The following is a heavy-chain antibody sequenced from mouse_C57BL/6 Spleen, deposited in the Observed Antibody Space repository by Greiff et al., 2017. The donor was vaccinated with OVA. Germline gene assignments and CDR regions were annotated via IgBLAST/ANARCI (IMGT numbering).Heavy chain of an antibody. CDR3: ARDDYHRGDYFDY. V-gene: IGHV5-4*01. D-gene: IGHD2-13*01. CDR2: ISDGGSYT. CDR1: GFTFSSYD. Sequence: EVQVVESGGGLVKPGGSLKLSCAASGFTFSSYDMSWVRQTPEKRLEWVATISDGGSYTYYPDNVKGRFTISRDNAKNNLYLQMSHLKSEDTAMYYCARDDYHRGDYFDYWGQGTTLTVSS. J-gene: IGHJ2*01.